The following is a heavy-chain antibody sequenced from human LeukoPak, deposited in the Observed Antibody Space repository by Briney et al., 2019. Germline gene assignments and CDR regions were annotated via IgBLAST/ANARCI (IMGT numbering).Heavy chain of an antibody. Sequence: KPSETLSLTCTVSGGSISNYHWSWIRQPAGKGLEWIGQIHTSGSTNYSPPLKSRVSMSIDTTEDQVSLTIRSVTAADTAFYYCARRDISSGWSFDYWGQGTLVTVSS. CDR1: GGSISNYH. V-gene: IGHV4-4*07. CDR3: ARRDISSGWSFDY. CDR2: IHTSGST. D-gene: IGHD6-19*01. J-gene: IGHJ4*02.